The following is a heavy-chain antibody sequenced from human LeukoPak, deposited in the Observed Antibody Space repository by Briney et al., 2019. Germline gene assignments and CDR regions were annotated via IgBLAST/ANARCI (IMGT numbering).Heavy chain of an antibody. CDR1: GGTFSSYA. V-gene: IGHV1-69*13. CDR2: IIPVFGTA. D-gene: IGHD3-10*01. J-gene: IGHJ6*04. Sequence: ASVKVSCKASGGTFSSYAISWVRQAPGQGLEWMGGIIPVFGTANYAQKFQGRVTITADESTSTAYMELSSLRSEDTAVYYCASPGSGSSDYYYYGMDVWGKGTTVIVSS. CDR3: ASPGSGSSDYYYYGMDV.